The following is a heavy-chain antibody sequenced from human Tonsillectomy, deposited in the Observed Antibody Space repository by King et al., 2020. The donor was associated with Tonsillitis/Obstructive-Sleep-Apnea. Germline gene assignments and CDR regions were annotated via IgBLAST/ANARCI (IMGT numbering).Heavy chain of an antibody. D-gene: IGHD3/OR15-3a*01. CDR3: ARRGTGDWGGY. V-gene: IGHV3-33*01. CDR2: IWYDGSNK. Sequence: VQLVESGGGVVQPGRSLRLSCAASGFTFSSYGMHWVRQAPGKGLEWVAVIWYDGSNKYYADSVKGRFTISRDNSKNTLYLQMNSLRAEDTAVYYCARRGTGDWGGYWGQGTLGTGSP. J-gene: IGHJ4*02. CDR1: GFTFSSYG.